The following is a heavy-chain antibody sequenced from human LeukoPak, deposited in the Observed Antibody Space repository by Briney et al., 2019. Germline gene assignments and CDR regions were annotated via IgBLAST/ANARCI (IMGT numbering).Heavy chain of an antibody. V-gene: IGHV4-39*07. CDR2: VYYTGST. CDR3: ARSNNGGESYYFYYMDV. CDR1: GGSISSTIYY. J-gene: IGHJ6*03. Sequence: SETLSLTCTVSGGSISSTIYYWGWIRQSPGRGLEWLGTVYYTGSTDYNPSLQSRVTISVDTSKNQFSLNLRSVTAADTAVYYCARSNNGGESYYFYYMDVWGKGTTVTVSS. D-gene: IGHD3-16*01.